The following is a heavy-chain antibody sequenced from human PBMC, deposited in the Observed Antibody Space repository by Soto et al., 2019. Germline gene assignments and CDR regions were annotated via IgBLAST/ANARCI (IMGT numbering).Heavy chain of an antibody. J-gene: IGHJ4*02. Sequence: QVQLQESGPGLVKPSETLSLTCAVTSGSISNSEWWTWVRQPPGKGLEWNGEVHQRGSNNFNPSLKSRVTISIDKSENHFSLRLSSVTTADTAVYYCAGRMGSRPAWGQGTLVTVSS. V-gene: IGHV4-4*02. CDR3: AGRMGSRPA. CDR2: VHQRGSN. CDR1: SGSISNSEW. D-gene: IGHD6-13*01.